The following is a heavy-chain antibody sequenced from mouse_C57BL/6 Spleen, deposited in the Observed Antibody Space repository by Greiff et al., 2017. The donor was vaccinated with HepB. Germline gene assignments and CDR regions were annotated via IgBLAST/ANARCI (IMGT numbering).Heavy chain of an antibody. V-gene: IGHV1-47*01. D-gene: IGHD2-4*01. J-gene: IGHJ3*01. CDR2: FHPYNDDT. CDR1: GYTFTTYP. CDR3: ARGVYDYDQVWFAY. Sequence: VQLKESGAELVKPGASVKMSCKASGYTFTTYPIEWMKQNHGKSLEWIGNFHPYNDDTKYNEKFKGKATLTVEKSSSTVYLELSRLTSDDSAVYYCARGVYDYDQVWFAYWGQGTLVTVSA.